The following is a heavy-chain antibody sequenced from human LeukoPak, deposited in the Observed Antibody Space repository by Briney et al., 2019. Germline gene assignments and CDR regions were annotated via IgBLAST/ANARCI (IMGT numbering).Heavy chain of an antibody. CDR3: ARRIAVAGLDFDY. Sequence: PGGSLRLSCAASGFTLSSYGMSWVRQAPGKGLEWVSAISGSGGSTYYADSVKGRFTISRDNSKNTLYLQMNSLRAEDTAVYYCARRIAVAGLDFDYWGQGTLVTVSS. CDR1: GFTLSSYG. CDR2: ISGSGGST. V-gene: IGHV3-23*01. J-gene: IGHJ4*02. D-gene: IGHD6-19*01.